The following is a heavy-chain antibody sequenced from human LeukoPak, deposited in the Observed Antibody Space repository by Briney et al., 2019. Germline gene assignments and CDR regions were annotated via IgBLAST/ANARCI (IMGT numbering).Heavy chain of an antibody. D-gene: IGHD6-19*01. CDR3: ARDSVQWLPPDGMDV. CDR2: IWYDGNNK. V-gene: IGHV3-33*01. J-gene: IGHJ6*02. Sequence: GRSLRLSCAASGFTFSSYGMHWVRQAPGKGLEWVAVIWYDGNNKYYADSVKGRFTISRDNSKNTLYLQMNSLRAEDTAVYYCARDSVQWLPPDGMDVWGQGTTVTVSS. CDR1: GFTFSSYG.